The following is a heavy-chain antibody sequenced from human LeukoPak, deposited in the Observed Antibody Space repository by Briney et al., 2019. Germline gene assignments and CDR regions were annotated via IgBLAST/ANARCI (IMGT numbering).Heavy chain of an antibody. J-gene: IGHJ4*02. Sequence: PSETLSPTCTVSGGSISSGDYYWSWIRQPPGKGLEWIGYIYYSGSTYYNPSLKSRVTISVDTSKNQFSLKLSSVTAADTAVYYCARFRSWYNYFDYWGQGTLVTVSS. CDR3: ARFRSWYNYFDY. V-gene: IGHV4-30-4*01. CDR1: GGSISSGDYY. CDR2: IYYSGST. D-gene: IGHD6-13*01.